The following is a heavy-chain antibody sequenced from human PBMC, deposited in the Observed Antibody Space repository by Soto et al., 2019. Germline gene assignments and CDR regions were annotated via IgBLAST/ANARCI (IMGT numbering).Heavy chain of an antibody. Sequence: GGSLRLSCISSGFTFRTYTINWVRQAPGKGLEWVSGIRGFSPYTFYAESVKGRFTISRDNAKNSLYLQMNSLRAEDTAVYYCARDRGYDAHDYYYNAMDVWGQGTTVTVSS. CDR3: ARDRGYDAHDYYYNAMDV. D-gene: IGHD2-15*01. CDR2: IRGFSPYT. CDR1: GFTFRTYT. J-gene: IGHJ6*02. V-gene: IGHV3-21*01.